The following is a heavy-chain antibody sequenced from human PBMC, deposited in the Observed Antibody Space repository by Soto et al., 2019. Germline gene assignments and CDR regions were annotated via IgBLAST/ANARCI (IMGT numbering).Heavy chain of an antibody. CDR3: ARVNGYRDFDSYYYMDV. CDR1: GFTFSSYG. V-gene: IGHV3-33*01. Sequence: PGGSLRLSCAASGFTFSSYGMHWVRQAPGKGLEWVAVIWYDGSNKYYADSVKGRFTISRDNSKNTLYLQMNSLRAEDTAVYYCARVNGYRDFDSYYYMDVWGKGTTVTVSS. D-gene: IGHD3-9*01. CDR2: IWYDGSNK. J-gene: IGHJ6*03.